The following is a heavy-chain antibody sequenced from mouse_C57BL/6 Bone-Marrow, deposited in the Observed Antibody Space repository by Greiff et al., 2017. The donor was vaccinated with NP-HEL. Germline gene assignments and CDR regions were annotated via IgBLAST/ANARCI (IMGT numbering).Heavy chain of an antibody. CDR2: ISDGGSYT. CDR3: ARVYDYDGDFDY. Sequence: EVKLMESGGGLVKPGGSLKLSCAASGFTFSSYAMSWVRQTPEKRLEWVATISDGGSYTYYPDNVKGRFTISRDNAKNNLYLQMSHLKSEDTAMYYCARVYDYDGDFDYWGQGTTLTVSS. V-gene: IGHV5-4*03. D-gene: IGHD2-4*01. J-gene: IGHJ2*01. CDR1: GFTFSSYA.